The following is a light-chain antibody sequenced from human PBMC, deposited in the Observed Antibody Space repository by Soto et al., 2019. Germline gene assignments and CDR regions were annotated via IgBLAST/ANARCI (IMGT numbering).Light chain of an antibody. CDR1: SSNIGRNT. CDR3: AAWDDSLGGVV. V-gene: IGLV1-44*01. Sequence: QPVLTQPPSVSATPGQRVTISCSGSSSNIGRNTVTWYQQLPGTAPRLLIYSGGQRPSGVPARFSDSKSGTLASLAISGLQSEDEADYYCAAWDDSLGGVVFGGGTKLTVL. J-gene: IGLJ2*01. CDR2: SGG.